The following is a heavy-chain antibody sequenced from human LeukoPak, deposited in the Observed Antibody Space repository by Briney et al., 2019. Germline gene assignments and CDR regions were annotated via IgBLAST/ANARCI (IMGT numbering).Heavy chain of an antibody. Sequence: SETLSLTCTVSGGSISSYYWSWIRQPPGKGLEWIGYIYYSGSTNYNPSLKSRVTISVDTSKNQFSLKLSSVTAADTAVYYCARRGSSGSYYFDYWGQGTLVTVSS. V-gene: IGHV4-59*08. CDR2: IYYSGST. J-gene: IGHJ4*02. D-gene: IGHD6-6*01. CDR1: GGSISSYY. CDR3: ARRGSSGSYYFDY.